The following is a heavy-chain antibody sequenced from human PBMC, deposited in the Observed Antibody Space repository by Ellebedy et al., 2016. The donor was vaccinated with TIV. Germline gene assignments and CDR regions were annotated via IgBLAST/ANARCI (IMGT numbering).Heavy chain of an antibody. D-gene: IGHD1-26*01. CDR2: ISYAGSNK. V-gene: IGHV3-30*18. J-gene: IGHJ4*02. CDR3: AKGRGGSYYSSIDY. Sequence: GESLKISCAASGFTFSSYGMHWVRQAPGKGLEWVAVISYAGSNKYYADSVKGRFTISRDNSKNTLYLQMNSLRAEDTAVYYCAKGRGGSYYSSIDYWGQGTLVTVSS. CDR1: GFTFSSYG.